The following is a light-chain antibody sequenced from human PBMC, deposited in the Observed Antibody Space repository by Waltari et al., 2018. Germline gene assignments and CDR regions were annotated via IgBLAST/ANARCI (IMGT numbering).Light chain of an antibody. CDR2: GRT. J-gene: IGLJ3*02. CDR1: GPNIGAGYE. Sequence: SVLTQPPSVSGAPGQRVTIPCTGSGPNIGAGYEVAGYQQLPLAAPKLLIYGRTSRPLGVPDRFFGSTSGTSASLAITGLQAEDEADYYCQSYDTSLMSVVFGGGTKLTVL. CDR3: QSYDTSLMSVV. V-gene: IGLV1-40*01.